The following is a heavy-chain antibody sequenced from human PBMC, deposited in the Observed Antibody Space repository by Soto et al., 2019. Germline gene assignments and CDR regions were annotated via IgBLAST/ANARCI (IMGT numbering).Heavy chain of an antibody. D-gene: IGHD1-1*01. CDR1: GFSFSSYG. V-gene: IGHV3-30*18. J-gene: IGHJ4*02. CDR2: ISYDGTDE. Sequence: QVQLVESGGGVVQPGRSLRLSCAASGFSFSSYGMHWVRQAPGKGLEWVAMISYDGTDEYYADSVKGRFTISRDNSKNAVYLQMNSLRAEDTAGYCCANQESDWNGHFDYWGQGTLVTVSS. CDR3: ANQESDWNGHFDY.